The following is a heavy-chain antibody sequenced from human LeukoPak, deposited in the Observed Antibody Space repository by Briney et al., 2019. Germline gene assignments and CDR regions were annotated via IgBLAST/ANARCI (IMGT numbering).Heavy chain of an antibody. CDR2: IYYSGST. CDR3: ARDRGTYFDY. J-gene: IGHJ4*02. Sequence: SETLSLTCTVSGGSISSYYWSWIRQPPGKGLEWVGYIYYSGSTNYNPSLKSRVTISVDTSKNQFSLKLSSVTAADTAVYYCARDRGTYFDYWGQGTLVTVSS. D-gene: IGHD1-26*01. CDR1: GGSISSYY. V-gene: IGHV4-59*01.